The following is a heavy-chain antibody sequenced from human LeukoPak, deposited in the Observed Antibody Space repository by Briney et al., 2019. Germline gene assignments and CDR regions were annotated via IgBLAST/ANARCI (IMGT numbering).Heavy chain of an antibody. CDR1: GYTFTGYY. CDR3: ATENWNYAHYYFDY. D-gene: IGHD1-7*01. V-gene: IGHV1-2*02. Sequence: ASVKVSCKASGYTFTGYYMHWVRQAPGQGPEWMGWINPNSGGTNYAQKCQGRVTMTRDTSLSTAYMELSSLRSEDTAVYYCATENWNYAHYYFDYWGQGTLVTVSS. J-gene: IGHJ4*02. CDR2: INPNSGGT.